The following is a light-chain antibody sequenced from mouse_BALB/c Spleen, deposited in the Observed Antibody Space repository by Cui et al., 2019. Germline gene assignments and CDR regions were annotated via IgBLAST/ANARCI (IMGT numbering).Light chain of an antibody. J-gene: IGKJ1*01. CDR2: TAS. CDR3: QQGQSYPLT. CDR1: QNINVW. V-gene: IGKV11-125*01. Sequence: EMNQYPSSLSAYLGDTITITCQASQNINVWLSWYQQKPGNIPKLLIYTASNLHTGVPSRFSGSGSGTGFTLTISSLQPEDIATYYCQQGQSYPLTFGGGTKLEIK.